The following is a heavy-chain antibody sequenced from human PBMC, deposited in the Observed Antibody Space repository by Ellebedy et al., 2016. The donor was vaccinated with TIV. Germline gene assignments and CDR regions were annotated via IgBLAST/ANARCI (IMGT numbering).Heavy chain of an antibody. Sequence: GESLKISXAASGFIFSNYWMSWVRQTPGKGLEWVANIKQDGSEKYYVDSVKGRFTISRDNSKNTLYLQMNSLRAEDTAVYYCAKGEYYDILTGLDIWGQGTMVTVSS. CDR1: GFIFSNYW. CDR2: IKQDGSEK. V-gene: IGHV3-7*01. CDR3: AKGEYYDILTGLDI. D-gene: IGHD3-9*01. J-gene: IGHJ3*02.